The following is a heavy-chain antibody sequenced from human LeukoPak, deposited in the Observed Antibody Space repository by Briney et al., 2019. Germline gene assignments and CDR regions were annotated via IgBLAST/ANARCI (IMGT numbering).Heavy chain of an antibody. J-gene: IGHJ4*02. CDR2: IHNSGST. CDR3: ARDQYYYDSSGYYRFDS. D-gene: IGHD3-22*01. CDR1: GGSISSYY. Sequence: ASETLSLTCTVSGGSISSYYWSWIRQPAGKGLEWIGRIHNSGSTNYNPSLKSRVTMSVDTSKNQFSLKLSSVTAADTAVYYCARDQYYYDSSGYYRFDSWGQGTLVTVSS. V-gene: IGHV4-4*07.